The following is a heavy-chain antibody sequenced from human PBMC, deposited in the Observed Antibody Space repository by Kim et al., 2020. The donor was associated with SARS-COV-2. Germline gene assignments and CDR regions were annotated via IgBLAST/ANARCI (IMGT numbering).Heavy chain of an antibody. CDR1: GGSISSGGYY. CDR3: ARDKRSELYGMDV. D-gene: IGHD1-1*01. CDR2: IYYSGST. Sequence: SETLSLTCTVSGGSISSGGYYWSWIRQHPGKGLEWIGYIYYSGSTYYNPSLKSRVTISVDTSKNQFSLKLSSVTAADTAVYYCARDKRSELYGMDVWGQGTTVTDSS. V-gene: IGHV4-31*03. J-gene: IGHJ6*02.